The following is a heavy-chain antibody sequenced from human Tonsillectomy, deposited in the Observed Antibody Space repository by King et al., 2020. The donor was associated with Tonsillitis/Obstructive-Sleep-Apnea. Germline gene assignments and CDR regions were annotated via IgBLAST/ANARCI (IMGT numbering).Heavy chain of an antibody. CDR3: ARDDVPTDYGDPHWYFDL. CDR1: GFTFSSYS. J-gene: IGHJ2*01. Sequence: QLVQSGGGLVKPGGSLRFSCAASGFTFSSYSMNWVRQAPGKGLEWVSSISSSSSYIYYADSVKGRFTISRDNAKNSLYLQMNSLRAVDTAVYYCARDDVPTDYGDPHWYFDLWGRGTLVTVSS. V-gene: IGHV3-21*01. D-gene: IGHD4-17*01. CDR2: ISSSSSYI.